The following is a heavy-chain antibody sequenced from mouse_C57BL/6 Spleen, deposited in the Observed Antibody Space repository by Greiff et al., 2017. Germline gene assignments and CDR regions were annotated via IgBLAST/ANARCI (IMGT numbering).Heavy chain of an antibody. CDR3: ARDVDSPFAY. CDR1: GYAFSSSW. Sequence: QVQLKQSGPELVKPGASVKISCKASGYAFSSSWMNWVKQRPGKGLEWIGRIYPGDGDTNYNGKFQGKATLTADKSSSTAYMQLSSLTSEDSAVYFCARDVDSPFAYWGQGTLVTVSA. CDR2: IYPGDGDT. D-gene: IGHD6-1*01. V-gene: IGHV1-82*01. J-gene: IGHJ3*01.